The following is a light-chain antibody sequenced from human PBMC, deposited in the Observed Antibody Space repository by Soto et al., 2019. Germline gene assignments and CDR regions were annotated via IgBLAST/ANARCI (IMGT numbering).Light chain of an antibody. CDR1: SSDVGGYNY. CDR2: EVS. V-gene: IGLV2-14*01. J-gene: IGLJ1*01. CDR3: SSYTSSSTYV. Sequence: QSALTQPASVSGSPGQSITISCTGTSSDVGGYNYVSWYQQHPGKAPKLMIYEVSNRPSGVSNRFFGSKSGNTASLTISGLQAEDEADYSCSSYTSSSTYVFGPGTKLTVL.